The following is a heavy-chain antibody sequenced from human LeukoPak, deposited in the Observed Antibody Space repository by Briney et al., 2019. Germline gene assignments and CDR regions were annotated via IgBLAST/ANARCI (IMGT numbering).Heavy chain of an antibody. CDR1: GYTFTSYD. CDR3: ATMGHGQKLVP. D-gene: IGHD6-13*01. CDR2: MNPHSGNT. V-gene: IGHV1-8*01. Sequence: ASVNLSCNASGYTFTSYDINCVRQATGQGLGGMGGMNPHSGNTGYAQKSQGRVTMTRNTSISTAYMELSSLRSEDTAVYYCATMGHGQKLVPWGQGTLVTVSS. J-gene: IGHJ5*02.